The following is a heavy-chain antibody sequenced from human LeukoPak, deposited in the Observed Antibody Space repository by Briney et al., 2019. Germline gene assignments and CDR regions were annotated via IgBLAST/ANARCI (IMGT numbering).Heavy chain of an antibody. J-gene: IGHJ4*02. V-gene: IGHV1-46*01. CDR3: ASTGPTVQYFDY. CDR1: VYTFSTFY. Sequence: ASVTVSFKSSVYTFSTFYVHWARQAPGQGLERMGMIRPSDGSTRYAEKFQGRVTMTRDTSTSTVYMEVSRLKSEDTAVYYCASTGPTVQYFDYWGQGALVTVSS. D-gene: IGHD4-11*01. CDR2: IRPSDGST.